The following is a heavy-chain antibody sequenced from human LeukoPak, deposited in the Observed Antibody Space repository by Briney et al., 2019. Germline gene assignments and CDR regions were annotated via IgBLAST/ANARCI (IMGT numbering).Heavy chain of an antibody. CDR2: FRGHGDGT. V-gene: IGHV3-23*01. J-gene: IGHJ4*02. D-gene: IGHD2-8*01. CDR3: ARDPGPPNGHTYYFDY. Sequence: PGGSLRLSCAASGFTFSSFAMSWVRQAPGKGLEWVSTFRGHGDGTYYADSVKGRFTISRDNSKNTLYLQMNSLRADDTAVYYCARDPGPPNGHTYYFDYWGQGTLVTVSS. CDR1: GFTFSSFA.